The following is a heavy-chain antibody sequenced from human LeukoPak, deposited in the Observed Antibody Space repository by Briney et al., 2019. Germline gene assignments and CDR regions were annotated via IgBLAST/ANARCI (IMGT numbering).Heavy chain of an antibody. CDR1: GGSFSGYY. V-gene: IGHV4-34*01. Sequence: SETLSLTCAVYGGSFSGYYWSWIRQPPGKGLGWIGEINHSGSTNYNPSLKSRVTISVDTSKNQFSLKLSSVTAADTAVYYCARSGKWLVPNDYWGQGTMVTVSS. D-gene: IGHD6-19*01. CDR2: INHSGST. CDR3: ARSGKWLVPNDY. J-gene: IGHJ3*01.